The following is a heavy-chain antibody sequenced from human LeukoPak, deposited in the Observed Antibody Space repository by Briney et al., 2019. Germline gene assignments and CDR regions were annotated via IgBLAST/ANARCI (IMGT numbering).Heavy chain of an antibody. J-gene: IGHJ4*02. V-gene: IGHV3-7*01. CDR3: ATEEWRFGELAY. Sequence: PGGSLRLSCAASGFTFSSYWMSWVRQAPGKGLEWVANMKQDGSEKYYVDSVKGRLTISRDNAKNSLYLQMNSLRAVDTAVYYCATEEWRFGELAYWGQGTLVTVSS. CDR2: MKQDGSEK. D-gene: IGHD3-10*01. CDR1: GFTFSSYW.